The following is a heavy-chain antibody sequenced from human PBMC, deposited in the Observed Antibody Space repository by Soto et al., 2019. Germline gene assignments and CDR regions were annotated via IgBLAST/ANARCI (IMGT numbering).Heavy chain of an antibody. CDR2: ISYDGTNK. CDR1: GFSFSSYA. Sequence: QVQLVESGGGVVQPGRSLRLSCAASGFSFSSYAMHWVRQAPGKGLEWVAVISYDGTNKYYADSVKGRFTISRDNSKNPLYLQMNSLRAEDTALYYCVGAEEGYYFYGMDVWGQGTTVTVSS. V-gene: IGHV3-30-3*01. CDR3: VGAEEGYYFYGMDV. J-gene: IGHJ6*02.